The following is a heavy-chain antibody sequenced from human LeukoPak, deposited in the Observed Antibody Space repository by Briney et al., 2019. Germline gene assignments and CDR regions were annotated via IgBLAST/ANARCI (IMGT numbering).Heavy chain of an antibody. V-gene: IGHV4-59*08. CDR2: IYYSGST. D-gene: IGHD6-13*01. CDR1: GGSISSYY. Sequence: KPSETLSLTCTVSGGSISSYYWSWIRQPPGKGLEWIGYIYYSGSTNYNPSLKSRVTISVDTSKNQFSLKLSSVTAADTAVYYCARSPRSSSWYSSLEYYYYYGMDVWGQGTTVTVSS. CDR3: ARSPRSSSWYSSLEYYYYYGMDV. J-gene: IGHJ6*02.